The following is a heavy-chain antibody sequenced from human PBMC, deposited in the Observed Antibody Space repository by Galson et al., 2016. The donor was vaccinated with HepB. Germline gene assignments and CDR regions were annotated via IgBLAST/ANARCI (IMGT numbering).Heavy chain of an antibody. Sequence: SVKVSCKASGYTFTSYGISWVRQAPGQGLEWMGWISAYNGNTNYAQKLQGRVTTTTDTSTSTAYMELRGLGSDDTAVYYCARVGDSGYYSSFSFDYWGQGTLVTVSS. D-gene: IGHD3-22*01. CDR1: GYTFTSYG. CDR2: ISAYNGNT. CDR3: ARVGDSGYYSSFSFDY. J-gene: IGHJ4*02. V-gene: IGHV1-18*01.